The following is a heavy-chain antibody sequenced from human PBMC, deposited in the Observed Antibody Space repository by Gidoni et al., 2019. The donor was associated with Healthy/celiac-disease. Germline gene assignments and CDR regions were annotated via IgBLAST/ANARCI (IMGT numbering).Heavy chain of an antibody. J-gene: IGHJ4*02. V-gene: IGHV7-4-1*02. D-gene: IGHD2-15*01. CDR2: INTNPGNP. Sequence: QVQLVQSGSELKTPGPSVKVSCKASGYTFPSYASNLVRQAPGQGLEWMGWINTNPGNPTYAQGFTGRFVFSLDTSVSTAYLQISSLKAEDTAVYYCARATGISTRNFDYWGQGTLVTVSS. CDR3: ARATGISTRNFDY. CDR1: GYTFPSYA.